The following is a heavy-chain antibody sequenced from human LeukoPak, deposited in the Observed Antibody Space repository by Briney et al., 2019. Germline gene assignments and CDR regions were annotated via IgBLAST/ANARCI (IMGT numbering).Heavy chain of an antibody. CDR3: ARDRIIYGDYGDAFDI. CDR1: GFTFYTYS. V-gene: IGHV3-21*01. Sequence: GGSLRLSCASSGFTFYTYSMNWVRQAPGKGLEWVSSISSSSNYIYYADSVKGRFTISRNNAKNSLYLQMNSLRAEDTAVYYCARDRIIYGDYGDAFDIWGQGTMVTVSS. D-gene: IGHD4-17*01. J-gene: IGHJ3*02. CDR2: ISSSSNYI.